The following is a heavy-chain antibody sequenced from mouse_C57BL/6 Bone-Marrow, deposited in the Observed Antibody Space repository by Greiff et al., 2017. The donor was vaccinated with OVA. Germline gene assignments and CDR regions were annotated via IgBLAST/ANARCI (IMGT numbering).Heavy chain of an antibody. Sequence: EVKLVESGGGLVQSGRSLRLSCATSGFTFSDFYMEWVRQAPGKGLEWIAASRNKANDYTTEYSASVKGRFIVSRDTSQSILYLQMNALRAEDTAIYYCARDALYGNWYFDVWGTGTTVTVSS. V-gene: IGHV7-1*01. D-gene: IGHD2-1*01. CDR1: GFTFSDFY. J-gene: IGHJ1*03. CDR3: ARDALYGNWYFDV. CDR2: SRNKANDYTT.